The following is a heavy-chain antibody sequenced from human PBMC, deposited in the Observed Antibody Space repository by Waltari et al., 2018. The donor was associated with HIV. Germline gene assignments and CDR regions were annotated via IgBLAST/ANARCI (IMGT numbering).Heavy chain of an antibody. CDR2: IIPIFGTA. J-gene: IGHJ3*02. CDR3: ARGGGIAAADAFDI. Sequence: QVQLVQSGAEVKKPGSSVKVSCKASGGTFSSYSIRLVRQAPGQGLEWMGGIIPIFGTANYAQKFQGRVTITADESTSTAYMELSSLRSEDTAVYYCARGGGIAAADAFDIWGQGTMVTVSS. D-gene: IGHD6-13*01. CDR1: GGTFSSYS. V-gene: IGHV1-69*01.